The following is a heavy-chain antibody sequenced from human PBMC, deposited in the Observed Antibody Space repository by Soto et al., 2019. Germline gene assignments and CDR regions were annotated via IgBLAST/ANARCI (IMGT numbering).Heavy chain of an antibody. CDR2: IYHSGST. Sequence: QVQLQESGPGLVKPSGTLSLTCAVSSGSISSSNWWSWVRQPPGKGLEWIGEIYHSGSTNYNPSLKSRVTISVDKSKNQFSLKLSSVTAADTAVYYCARDIGAYYYGSGSYNYYYYYYMDVWGKGTTVTVSS. CDR1: SGSISSSNW. D-gene: IGHD3-10*01. V-gene: IGHV4-4*02. J-gene: IGHJ6*03. CDR3: ARDIGAYYYGSGSYNYYYYYYMDV.